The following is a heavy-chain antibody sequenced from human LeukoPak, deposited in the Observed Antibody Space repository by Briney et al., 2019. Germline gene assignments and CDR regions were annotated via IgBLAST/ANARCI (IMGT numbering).Heavy chain of an antibody. Sequence: VASVKVSCKASGYTFASYYMHWVRQAPGQGLEWMGIINPSGGSTSNAQKFQGRVTMTRDTSTSTVYMELSSLRSEDTAVYYCARDTIDYGDEYYFDYWGQGTLVTVSS. D-gene: IGHD4-17*01. CDR1: GYTFASYY. CDR2: INPSGGST. V-gene: IGHV1-46*01. CDR3: ARDTIDYGDEYYFDY. J-gene: IGHJ4*02.